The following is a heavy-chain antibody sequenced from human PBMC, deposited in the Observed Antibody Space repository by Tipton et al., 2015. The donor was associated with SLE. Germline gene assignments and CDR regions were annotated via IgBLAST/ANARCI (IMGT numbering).Heavy chain of an antibody. J-gene: IGHJ4*02. CDR2: FDPEDGET. D-gene: IGHD6-19*01. CDR3: ATDPIAVAPFDY. V-gene: IGHV1-24*01. CDR1: GYTLTELS. Sequence: QSGAEVKKPGASVKVSCKVSGYTLTELSMHWVRRAPGKGLEWMGGFDPEDGETIYAQKFQGRVTMTEDTSTDTAYMELSSLRSEDTAVYYCATDPIAVAPFDYWGQGTLVTVSS.